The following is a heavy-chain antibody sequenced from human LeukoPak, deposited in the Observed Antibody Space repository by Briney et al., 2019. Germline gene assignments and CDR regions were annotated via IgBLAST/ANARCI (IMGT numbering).Heavy chain of an antibody. Sequence: GGSLRLSCAASGFTFSRHGMHWVRQGPGKGLDLAAFISFDGSNKWYADSVRGRFTISRDNSKSTLYLQMDSLRADDTAVYYCARWNGGNSDGTYDDWGQGTPVTVSS. J-gene: IGHJ4*02. CDR2: ISFDGSNK. CDR1: GFTFSRHG. CDR3: ARWNGGNSDGTYDD. V-gene: IGHV3-33*01. D-gene: IGHD4-23*01.